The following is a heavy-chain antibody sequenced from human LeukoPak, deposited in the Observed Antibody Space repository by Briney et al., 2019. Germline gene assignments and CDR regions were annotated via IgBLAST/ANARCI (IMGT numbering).Heavy chain of an antibody. CDR2: INPSGGST. CDR3: ARGAPGTRLYYYMDV. V-gene: IGHV1-46*01. D-gene: IGHD1-26*01. CDR1: GYTFTSYG. Sequence: ASVKVSCKASGYTFTSYGISWVRQAPGQGLEWMGIINPSGGSTSYAQKFQGRVTMTRDTSTSTVYMELSSLRSEDTAVYYCARGAPGTRLYYYMDVWGKGTTVTVSS. J-gene: IGHJ6*03.